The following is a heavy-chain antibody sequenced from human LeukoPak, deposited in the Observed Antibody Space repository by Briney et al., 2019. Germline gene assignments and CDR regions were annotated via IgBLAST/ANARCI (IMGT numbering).Heavy chain of an antibody. CDR2: ISSSGSTI. CDR3: TRPPLGVVTPQGC. J-gene: IGHJ4*02. V-gene: IGHV3-11*01. Sequence: GGSLRLSCAASGFTFSDYYMSWIRQAPGKGLEWVSYISSSGSTIYYADSVKGRFTISRDNSKNTQYLQMNSLRAEDTAVYYCTRPPLGVVTPQGCWGQGTLVTVSS. CDR1: GFTFSDYY. D-gene: IGHD3-3*01.